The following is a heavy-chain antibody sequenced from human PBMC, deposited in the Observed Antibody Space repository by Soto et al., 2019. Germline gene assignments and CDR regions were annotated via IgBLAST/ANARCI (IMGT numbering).Heavy chain of an antibody. CDR1: GFTFSSYA. D-gene: IGHD3-22*01. CDR3: ARDPYYYDSSGYYPADY. J-gene: IGHJ4*02. CDR2: ISYDGSNK. V-gene: IGHV3-30-3*01. Sequence: GGSLRLSCAASGFTFSSYAMHWVRQAPGKGLEWVAVISYDGSNKYYADSVKGRFTISRDNSKNTLYLQMNSLRAEDTAVYHCARDPYYYDSSGYYPADYWGQGTLVTVSS.